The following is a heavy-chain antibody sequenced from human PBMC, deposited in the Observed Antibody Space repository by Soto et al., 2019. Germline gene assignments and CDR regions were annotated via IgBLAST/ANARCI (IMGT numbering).Heavy chain of an antibody. CDR3: ARKPQRWLYSSSWFNFFDY. CDR1: GFTFSSFE. J-gene: IGHJ4*02. D-gene: IGHD6-13*01. CDR2: ISNSGGTI. V-gene: IGHV3-48*03. Sequence: EVELVESGGGLVEPGGSLRLSCAASGFTFSSFEMSWVRQAPGKGLEWVSYISNSGGTIYYADSVQGRFTISRDNAKNSLYLQMNSLRAEDSAVYYCARKPQRWLYSSSWFNFFDYWGQGTLVTVSS.